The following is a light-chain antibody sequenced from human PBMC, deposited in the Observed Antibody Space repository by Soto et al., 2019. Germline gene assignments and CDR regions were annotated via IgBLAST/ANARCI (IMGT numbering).Light chain of an antibody. CDR2: ATS. V-gene: IGKV1-16*01. Sequence: DLQMTQSPSSLSASVGDRVTITCRASQGIGNYLAWFQQKPGKVPKSLIYATSNLQSGVPSRFSGSGSGTDFTLTISSLQPEDFATYYCQQCDTNPFTFGPGTTVDIK. CDR1: QGIGNY. CDR3: QQCDTNPFT. J-gene: IGKJ3*01.